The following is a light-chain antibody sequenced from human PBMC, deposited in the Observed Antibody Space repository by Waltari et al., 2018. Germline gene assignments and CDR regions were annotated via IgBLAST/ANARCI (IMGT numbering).Light chain of an antibody. J-gene: IGKJ2*01. CDR2: GAS. CDR1: QSVSSD. V-gene: IGKV3-15*01. Sequence: EIVMTQSPATLSVSPGERATLSCRASQSVSSDLAWYQQKPGQAPRLLIYGASTRATGIPARFSGSGSATEFTLTISSLKSEDFAIYYCQQYNEWPPYTFGQGTKLEIK. CDR3: QQYNEWPPYT.